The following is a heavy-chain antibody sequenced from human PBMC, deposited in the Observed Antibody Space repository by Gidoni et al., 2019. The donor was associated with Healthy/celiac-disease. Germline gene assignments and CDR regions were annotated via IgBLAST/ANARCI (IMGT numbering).Heavy chain of an antibody. CDR3: ASGRNYGPFDF. D-gene: IGHD1-7*01. V-gene: IGHV4-31*03. J-gene: IGHJ4*02. CDR2: IYYSGST. Sequence: QVQLQESGPGLVKPSQTLSLTCTVSGGSLTTGGYFWSWIRQHPGTGLEWLGSIYYSGSTSYNPSLKSRVTISVDTSKNHFSLKLSSVTAADTAVYYCASGRNYGPFDFWGQGTLVTVSS. CDR1: GGSLTTGGYF.